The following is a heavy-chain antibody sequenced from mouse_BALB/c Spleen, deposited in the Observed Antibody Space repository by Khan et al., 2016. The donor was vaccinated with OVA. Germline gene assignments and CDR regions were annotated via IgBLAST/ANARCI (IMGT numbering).Heavy chain of an antibody. CDR2: ISYSGST. J-gene: IGHJ2*01. CDR1: GYSITSGYG. D-gene: IGHD1-2*01. CDR3: ARTARIKY. Sequence: VQLQESGPGLVKPSQSLSLTCTVTGYSITSGYGWNWIRQFPGNILEWMGYISYSGSTNYNPSLKRRISITRDTSKNQFFLQLNSVTTEDTATYYCARTARIKYWGQGTTLTVSS. V-gene: IGHV3-2*02.